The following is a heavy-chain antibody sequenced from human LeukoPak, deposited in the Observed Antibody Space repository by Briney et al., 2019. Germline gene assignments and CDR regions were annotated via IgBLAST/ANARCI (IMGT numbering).Heavy chain of an antibody. J-gene: IGHJ3*02. D-gene: IGHD6-13*01. CDR3: ARDPSTYSSSWYYPDAFDI. Sequence: SVKVSCKASGGTFSSYAISWVRQAPGQGLEWMGGIIPIFGTANYAQKFQGRVTITTDESTSTAYMELSSLRSEDTAVYYCARDPSTYSSSWYYPDAFDIWGQGTMVTVSS. V-gene: IGHV1-69*05. CDR2: IIPIFGTA. CDR1: GGTFSSYA.